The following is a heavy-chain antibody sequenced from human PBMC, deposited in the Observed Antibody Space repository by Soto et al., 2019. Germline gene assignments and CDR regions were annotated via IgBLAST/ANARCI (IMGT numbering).Heavy chain of an antibody. J-gene: IGHJ3*02. CDR1: GGTFSSYA. D-gene: IGHD2-8*01. CDR3: APNKFLGDDAFDI. Sequence: GASVKVSCKASGGTFSSYAISWVRQAPGQGLEWMGGIIPIFGTANYAQKFQGRVTITADESTSTAYMELSSLRSEDTAVYYCAPNKFLGDDAFDIWGQGTTVTVSS. V-gene: IGHV1-69*13. CDR2: IIPIFGTA.